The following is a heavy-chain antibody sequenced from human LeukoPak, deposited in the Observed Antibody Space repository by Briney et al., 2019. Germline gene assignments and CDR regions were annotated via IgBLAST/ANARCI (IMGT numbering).Heavy chain of an antibody. D-gene: IGHD3-10*01. CDR1: GFTFSSYA. J-gene: IGHJ4*02. CDR2: ISYDGSNK. CDR3: ASPITMVRGVIHDY. Sequence: GGSLRLSCAASGFTFSSYAMHWVRQAPGKGLEWVAVISYDGSNKYYADSVKGRFTISRDNSKNTLYLQMNSLRAEDTAVYYCASPITMVRGVIHDYWGQGTLVTVSS. V-gene: IGHV3-30-3*01.